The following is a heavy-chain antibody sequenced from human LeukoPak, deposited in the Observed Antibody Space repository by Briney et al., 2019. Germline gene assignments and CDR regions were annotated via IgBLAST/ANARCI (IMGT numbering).Heavy chain of an antibody. CDR1: GYSFTSHW. CDR2: VNPDDSDT. D-gene: IGHD3-10*01. Sequence: GESLKISCKVSGYSFTSHWIGWVRQMPGKGLEWMGIVNPDDSDTIYSPSFQGQVTISADESITTAYLQWSSLEASDTAMYYCARLRWPRGGRSSFDYWGQGALVTVSS. J-gene: IGHJ4*02. V-gene: IGHV5-51*01. CDR3: ARLRWPRGGRSSFDY.